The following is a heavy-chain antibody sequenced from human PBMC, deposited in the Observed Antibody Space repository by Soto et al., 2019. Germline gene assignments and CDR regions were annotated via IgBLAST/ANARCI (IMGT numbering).Heavy chain of an antibody. CDR1: GFTFSSYA. CDR2: ISGSGGST. J-gene: IGHJ4*02. CDR3: AKPGGYVGEGKYYFDY. V-gene: IGHV3-23*01. D-gene: IGHD5-12*01. Sequence: GGSLRLSCAASGFTFSSYAMSWVRQAPGKGLEWVSAISGSGGSTYYAASVKGRFTISRDNSKNTLYLQMNSLRAEDTAVYYCAKPGGYVGEGKYYFDYWGQGTLVTVSS.